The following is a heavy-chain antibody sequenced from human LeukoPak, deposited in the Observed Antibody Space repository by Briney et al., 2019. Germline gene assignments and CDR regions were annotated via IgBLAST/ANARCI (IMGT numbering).Heavy chain of an antibody. CDR1: GGTFSSYA. CDR2: FFPILGIA. CDR3: ARDGEFYLYYYYYGMDV. V-gene: IGHV1-69*04. J-gene: IGHJ6*02. Sequence: SVKVSCKASGGTFSSYAISWVRQAPDQGLNWRGRFFPILGIANYAQKFQGRVTITADKSTSTAYMELSSLRSEDTAVYYCARDGEFYLYYYYYGMDVWGQGTTVTVSS. D-gene: IGHD4-17*01.